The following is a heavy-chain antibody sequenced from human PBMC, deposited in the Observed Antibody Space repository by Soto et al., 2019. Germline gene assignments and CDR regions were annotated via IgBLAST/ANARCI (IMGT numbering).Heavy chain of an antibody. V-gene: IGHV1-18*01. CDR1: GYIFTNYD. CDR2: VSGYNGNT. Sequence: QVQLVQSETEVKKPGASVKVSCKASGYIFTNYDITWVRQAPGQGLEWMGWVSGYNGNTKYAQKFQDRVTMTTDTSTSTVYMELRSLRSDDTAVYYCARSGSAPYYYYGVDVWGQGTTVFVSS. J-gene: IGHJ6*02. D-gene: IGHD3-10*01. CDR3: ARSGSAPYYYYGVDV.